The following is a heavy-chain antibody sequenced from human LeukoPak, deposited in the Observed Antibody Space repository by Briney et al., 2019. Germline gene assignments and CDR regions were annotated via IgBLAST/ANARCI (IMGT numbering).Heavy chain of an antibody. CDR2: IYYSGST. D-gene: IGHD3-22*01. V-gene: IGHV4-39*07. CDR1: GGSINTDSYF. Sequence: PSETLSLTCTVSGGSINTDSYFWGWVRQPPGKGLEWIGSIYYSGSTYYNPSLKSRVTISVDTSKNQFSLKLSSVTAADTAVYYCASSGYHYKLDYWGQGTLVTVSS. J-gene: IGHJ4*02. CDR3: ASSGYHYKLDY.